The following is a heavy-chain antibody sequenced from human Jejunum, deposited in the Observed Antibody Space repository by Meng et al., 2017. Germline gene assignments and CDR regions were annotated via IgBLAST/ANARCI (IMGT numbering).Heavy chain of an antibody. D-gene: IGHD2-15*01. CDR1: GFTLSSYW. J-gene: IGHJ3*02. V-gene: IGHV3-74*01. CDR3: VRGGYVVAGFAFDI. CDR2: DPNDGSST. Sequence: GESLMISCAASGFTLSSYWMHWVRQARGKGLVWVSRDPNDGSSTNYADSVKDRFSISRDNAKNTLYLEKNSLKAEDTAVYYCVRGGYVVAGFAFDIWGQGTTVTVSS.